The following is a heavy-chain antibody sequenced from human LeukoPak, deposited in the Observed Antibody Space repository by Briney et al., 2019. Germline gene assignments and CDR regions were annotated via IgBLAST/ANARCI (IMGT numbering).Heavy chain of an antibody. CDR3: ARGPPYSYDSSGYPY. Sequence: GGSLRLSCAASGFTFSSYSMNWVRQAPGKGLEWVSSISSSSSYIYYADSVKGRFTISRDNAKNSLYLQMNSLRAEDTAVYYCARGPPYSYDSSGYPYWGQGTLVTVSS. CDR1: GFTFSSYS. V-gene: IGHV3-21*01. D-gene: IGHD3-22*01. CDR2: ISSSSSYI. J-gene: IGHJ4*02.